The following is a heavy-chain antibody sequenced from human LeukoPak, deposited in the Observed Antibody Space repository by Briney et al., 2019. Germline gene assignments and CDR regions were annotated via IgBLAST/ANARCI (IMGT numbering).Heavy chain of an antibody. CDR2: IYFTGTT. Sequence: SETLSLTCTVSGGSISSYYWTWIRQPPGKGLEWIGYIYFTGTTNYDPSLKGRVTISLDTSKNQFSLKLSSVTPADTAVYYCARGGSWYDYWGQGTLVIVSS. J-gene: IGHJ4*02. CDR1: GGSISSYY. D-gene: IGHD6-13*01. CDR3: ARGGSWYDY. V-gene: IGHV4-59*01.